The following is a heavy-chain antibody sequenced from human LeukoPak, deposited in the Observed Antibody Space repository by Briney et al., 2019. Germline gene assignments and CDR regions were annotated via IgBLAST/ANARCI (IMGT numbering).Heavy chain of an antibody. V-gene: IGHV1-2*02. CDR3: ARAKVIVPGY. D-gene: IGHD5-18*01. J-gene: IGHJ4*02. CDR1: GYTFTAYY. CDR2: INPNSGGT. Sequence: ASVNVSCKASGYTFTAYYMHWMRQAPGQGPEWMGWINPNSGGTNYAQKFQGRVTMTRDTSISTAYMELSSLRSDDTAVYYCARAKVIVPGYWGQGTLVTVSS.